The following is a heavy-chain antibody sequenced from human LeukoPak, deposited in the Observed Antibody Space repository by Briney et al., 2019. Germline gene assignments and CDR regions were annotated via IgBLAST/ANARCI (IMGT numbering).Heavy chain of an antibody. Sequence: GASVKVSCKASGYTFTSYYIHWVRQAPGQGREWMGIFDPSGGSTTYSQKFQGRVTMTRDTSTGTVYMELSSLRSEDTAVYYCARSYYFGLDYWGQGTLVTVSS. CDR3: ARSYYFGLDY. J-gene: IGHJ4*02. V-gene: IGHV1-46*01. CDR2: FDPSGGST. CDR1: GYTFTSYY. D-gene: IGHD3-10*01.